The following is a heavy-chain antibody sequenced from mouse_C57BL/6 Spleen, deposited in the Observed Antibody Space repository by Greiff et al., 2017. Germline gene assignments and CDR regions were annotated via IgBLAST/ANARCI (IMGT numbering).Heavy chain of an antibody. CDR1: GYSITSGYD. Sequence: VQLQQSGPGMVKPSQSLSLTCTVTGYSITSGYDWHWIRHFPGNKLEWMGYISYSGSTNYNPSLKSRISITHDTSKNHFFLKLNSVTTEDTATYYCATDYGSSYWYFDVWGTGTTVTVSS. V-gene: IGHV3-1*01. CDR2: ISYSGST. J-gene: IGHJ1*03. CDR3: ATDYGSSYWYFDV. D-gene: IGHD1-1*01.